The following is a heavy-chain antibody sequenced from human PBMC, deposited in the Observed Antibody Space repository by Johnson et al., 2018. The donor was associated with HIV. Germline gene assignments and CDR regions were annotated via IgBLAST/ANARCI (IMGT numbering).Heavy chain of an antibody. J-gene: IGHJ3*02. CDR2: ISFDGTSK. V-gene: IGHV3-30*04. Sequence: VQLMESGGGVVQPGRSLRLSCAASGFTFSSHALHWVRQAPGKGLEWVAFISFDGTSKYYADSVKGRFTISRDNSKNTVYLQMNSLRVEDTSVYYCASWHGDYGNGFDIWGQGTMVTVSS. CDR1: GFTFSSHA. CDR3: ASWHGDYGNGFDI. D-gene: IGHD4-17*01.